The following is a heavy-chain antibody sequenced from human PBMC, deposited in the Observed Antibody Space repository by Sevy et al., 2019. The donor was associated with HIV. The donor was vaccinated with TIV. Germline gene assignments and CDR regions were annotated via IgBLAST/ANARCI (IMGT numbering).Heavy chain of an antibody. CDR2: FSFGCGRI. V-gene: IGHV3-23*01. CDR3: AREGCTQPHDY. CDR1: GFTFAKYS. J-gene: IGHJ4*02. Sequence: GGSLRLSCAASGFTFAKYSMSWVRQAPGKGLELVSTFSFGCGRINYADSLKCRFSISRDDSKKTLYLQMNSLRAEDTAKYFCAREGCTQPHDYWGQGTLVTVSS. D-gene: IGHD2-8*01.